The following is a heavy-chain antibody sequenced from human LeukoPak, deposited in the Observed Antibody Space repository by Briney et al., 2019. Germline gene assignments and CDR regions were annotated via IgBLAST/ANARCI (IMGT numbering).Heavy chain of an antibody. J-gene: IGHJ4*02. Sequence: SETLSLTCAVYGGSFSGYYWSWIRQPPGKGLEWIGEINHSGSTNYNPSLKSRVTISVDTSKNQFSLKLSSVTAADTAVYYCARRPRSSSYYDSSGYYKGGYFDYWGQGTLVTVSS. V-gene: IGHV4-34*01. D-gene: IGHD3-22*01. CDR2: INHSGST. CDR3: ARRPRSSSYYDSSGYYKGGYFDY. CDR1: GGSFSGYY.